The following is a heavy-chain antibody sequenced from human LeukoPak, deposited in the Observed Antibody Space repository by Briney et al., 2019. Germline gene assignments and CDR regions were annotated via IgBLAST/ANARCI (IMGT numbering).Heavy chain of an antibody. CDR2: IDHSGST. Sequence: SETLSLTCAVYGGSFSGYYWSWIRQPPGKGLEWIGEIDHSGSTNYNPSLKSRVTISVDTSKNRFSLKLSSVTAADTAVYYCARGGVLAAGQSPLPLGYWGQGTLVTVSS. V-gene: IGHV4-34*01. CDR3: ARGGVLAAGQSPLPLGY. CDR1: GGSFSGYY. J-gene: IGHJ4*02. D-gene: IGHD2-8*01.